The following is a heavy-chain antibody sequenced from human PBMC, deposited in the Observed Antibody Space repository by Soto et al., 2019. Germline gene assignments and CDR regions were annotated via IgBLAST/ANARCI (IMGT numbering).Heavy chain of an antibody. CDR3: ARDLTQSTIFGVVPLFDP. J-gene: IGHJ5*02. Sequence: ASVKVSCKASGYTFTGYYMHWVRQAPGQGLEWMGWINPNSGGTNYAQKLQGRVTMTTDTSTSTAYMELRSLRSDDTAVYYCARDLTQSTIFGVVPLFDPWGQGTLVTVSS. CDR2: INPNSGGT. V-gene: IGHV1-2*02. D-gene: IGHD3-3*01. CDR1: GYTFTGYY.